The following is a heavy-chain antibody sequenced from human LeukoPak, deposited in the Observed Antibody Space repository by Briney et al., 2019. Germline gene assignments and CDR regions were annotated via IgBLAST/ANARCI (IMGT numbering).Heavy chain of an antibody. D-gene: IGHD4-17*01. J-gene: IGHJ6*03. Sequence: GGTLRLSCAASGFTISSYWMSWLRQAPGKGLEGVANIKQDGSEKYYVDSVKGRFTIARDNAKNSLYLQMNGLRAEDTAVYYCAREYGDYYYMDVWGKGTTVTVSS. CDR3: AREYGDYYYMDV. CDR2: IKQDGSEK. CDR1: GFTISSYW. V-gene: IGHV3-7*01.